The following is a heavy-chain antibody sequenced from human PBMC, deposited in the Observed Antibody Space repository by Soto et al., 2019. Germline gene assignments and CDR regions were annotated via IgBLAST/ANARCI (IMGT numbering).Heavy chain of an antibody. Sequence: QVQLVESGGGVVQPGRSLRLSCAASGFTFSSYGMHWVRQAPGKGLEWVAVIWEDGSNKYYADSVKGRFTISRDNSKNTMYLQMNSLRAEDTAVYYCARDLMELRYNWNDREGGFDYWGQGTLVTVSS. V-gene: IGHV3-33*01. CDR1: GFTFSSYG. CDR2: IWEDGSNK. CDR3: ARDLMELRYNWNDREGGFDY. J-gene: IGHJ4*02. D-gene: IGHD1-1*01.